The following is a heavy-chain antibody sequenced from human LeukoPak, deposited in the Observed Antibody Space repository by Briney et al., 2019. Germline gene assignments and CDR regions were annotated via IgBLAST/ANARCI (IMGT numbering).Heavy chain of an antibody. CDR2: INHSGST. D-gene: IGHD3-10*01. Sequence: SETLSLTCAVYGGSFSGYYWSWIRQPPGKGLEWNGEINHSGSTNYNPSLKSRVTISVDTSKNQFSLKLSSVTAADTAVYYCARGRVSMVRGVIILNWFDPWGQGTLVTVSS. J-gene: IGHJ5*02. V-gene: IGHV4-34*01. CDR3: ARGRVSMVRGVIILNWFDP. CDR1: GGSFSGYY.